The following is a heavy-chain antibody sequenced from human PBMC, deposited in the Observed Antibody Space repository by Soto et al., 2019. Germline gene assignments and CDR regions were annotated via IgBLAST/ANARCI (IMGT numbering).Heavy chain of an antibody. CDR2: INHSGNT. CDR3: ARGLLAHSSCYHDY. CDR1: GGSFSGYY. V-gene: IGHV4-34*01. J-gene: IGHJ4*02. Sequence: QVQLQQCGAGLLKPSETLSLTCAVYGGSFSGYYWSWIRQPPGKGLEWIGEINHSGNTNYNPSLTSRITISIDTSKKHFSLKLSSVTAADTAVYYCARGLLAHSSCYHDYWGQGTLVTVSS. D-gene: IGHD2-2*01.